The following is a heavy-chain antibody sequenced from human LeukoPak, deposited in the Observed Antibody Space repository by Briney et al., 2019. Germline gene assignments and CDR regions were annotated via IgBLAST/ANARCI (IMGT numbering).Heavy chain of an antibody. Sequence: GGSLRLSCAASGFTFSSYSMNWVRQAPGKGLEWVSSISNSSSYIYYADSVKGRFTISRDNAKNSLYLQMNSLRAEDTAVYYCARDQGYCSGGSCYPGYWGQGTLVTVSS. CDR1: GFTFSSYS. J-gene: IGHJ4*02. CDR2: ISNSSSYI. V-gene: IGHV3-21*01. CDR3: ARDQGYCSGGSCYPGY. D-gene: IGHD2-15*01.